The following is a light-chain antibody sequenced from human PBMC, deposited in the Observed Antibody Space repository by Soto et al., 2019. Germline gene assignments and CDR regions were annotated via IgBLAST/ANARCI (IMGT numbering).Light chain of an antibody. CDR2: DNN. Sequence: SVLTQPPTVSGARGPRVTISCPGSSFNIGAGYDVHWYQHLPGAAPKLLIYDNNNRPSGVPDRFSGSKSGTSASLAITGFQAEDEADYYCQSYDSGLSGYVFGTGTKVTV. CDR1: SFNIGAGYD. CDR3: QSYDSGLSGYV. J-gene: IGLJ1*01. V-gene: IGLV1-40*01.